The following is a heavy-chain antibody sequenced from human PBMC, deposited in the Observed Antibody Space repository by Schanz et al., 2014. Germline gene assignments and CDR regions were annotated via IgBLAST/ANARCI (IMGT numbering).Heavy chain of an antibody. CDR2: ISPSTGRT. CDR3: DGAESNYVLYWFHP. Sequence: VQLVQSGPEVREPGASVKVSCKASGYTFNNYYRHWGRQAPGQRPEWLEGISPSTGRTTYAPKFQDRMDITSNTSMSTVNMELSDLRSVDTAVYDGDGAESNYVLYWFHPWGQGSLVTVSS. V-gene: IGHV1-46*02. D-gene: IGHD3-16*01. J-gene: IGHJ5*02. CDR1: GYTFNNYY.